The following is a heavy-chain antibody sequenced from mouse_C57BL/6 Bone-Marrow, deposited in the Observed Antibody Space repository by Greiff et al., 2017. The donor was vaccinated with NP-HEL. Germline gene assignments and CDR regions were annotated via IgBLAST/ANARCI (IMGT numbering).Heavy chain of an antibody. CDR2: INPYNGGT. CDR3: AREGLRRRFAY. CDR1: GYTFTDYY. J-gene: IGHJ3*01. V-gene: IGHV1-19*01. Sequence: EVQLQQSGPVLVKPGASVKMSCKASGYTFTDYYMNWVKQSHGKSLEWIGVINPYNGGTSYNQKFKGKATLTVDKSSSTAYMELNSLTSEDSAVYYCAREGLRRRFAYWGQGTLVTVSA. D-gene: IGHD3-1*01.